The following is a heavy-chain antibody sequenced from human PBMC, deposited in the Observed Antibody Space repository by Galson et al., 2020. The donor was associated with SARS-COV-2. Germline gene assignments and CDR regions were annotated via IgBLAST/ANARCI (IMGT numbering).Heavy chain of an antibody. J-gene: IGHJ4*02. Sequence: GGSLRLSCAASGFTLTRTAMPWVRQAPGKGLEWVSIISYDGTTRNNSNSMKGRFTISRDIPKNTLYLQMNSLRPEDTAVYYCARETGDHSSSWYDYWGQGTLVTVSS. D-gene: IGHD6-13*01. CDR2: ISYDGTTR. CDR1: GFTLTRTA. CDR3: ARETGDHSSSWYDY. V-gene: IGHV3-30*04.